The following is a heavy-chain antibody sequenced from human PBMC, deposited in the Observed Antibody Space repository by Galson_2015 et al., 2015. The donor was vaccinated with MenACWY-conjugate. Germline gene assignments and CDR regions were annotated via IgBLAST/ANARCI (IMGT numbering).Heavy chain of an antibody. J-gene: IGHJ6*03. CDR3: AKDVYMDV. CDR2: ISDSGAAT. CDR1: GFTFRQYA. Sequence: SPRLSCAVSGFTFRQYAMSWVRQAPGTGLEWVAIISDSGAATHYIDSVKGRFTISRDNSKNTLYLQMSRLRAEDTALYYCAKDVYMDVRGKGTTVSVSS. V-gene: IGHV3-23*01.